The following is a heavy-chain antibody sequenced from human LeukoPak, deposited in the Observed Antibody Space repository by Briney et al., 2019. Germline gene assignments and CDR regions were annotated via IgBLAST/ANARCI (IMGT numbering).Heavy chain of an antibody. CDR2: ISAYNGNT. J-gene: IGHJ5*02. CDR1: GYTFTSYG. Sequence: ASVKVSCKASGYTFTSYGISWVRQAPGQGLEWMGWISAYNGNTNYAQKLQGGVTMTTDTSTSTAYMELRSLRSDDTAVYYCARVSDDSSANWFDPWGQGTLVTVSS. CDR3: ARVSDDSSANWFDP. V-gene: IGHV1-18*01. D-gene: IGHD3-22*01.